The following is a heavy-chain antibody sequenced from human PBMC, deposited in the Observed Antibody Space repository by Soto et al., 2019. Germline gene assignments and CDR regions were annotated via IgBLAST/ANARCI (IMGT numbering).Heavy chain of an antibody. D-gene: IGHD5-18*01. V-gene: IGHV3-30*18. CDR1: GFTFSRYA. Sequence: QVQLVESGGGVVQPGRSLRLSCAASGFTFSRYAMHWVRQAPGKGLEWVAGISYDGSNKYYADCVKGRFTISRDNSKNTLYMQMNSLRAEDTAVYYCAKGYSDSVCDYWGPRTLITVSS. CDR2: ISYDGSNK. J-gene: IGHJ4*02. CDR3: AKGYSDSVCDY.